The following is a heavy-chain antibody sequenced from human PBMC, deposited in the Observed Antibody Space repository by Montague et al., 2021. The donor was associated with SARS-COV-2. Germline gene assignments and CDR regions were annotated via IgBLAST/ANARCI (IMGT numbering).Heavy chain of an antibody. Sequence: SETLSLTCTVSGGSISSSNYYWGWIRQPPGKGLEWIGSIYYSGSTYYNPSLRSRATISVDTSKNQFSLKLSSVTAADTAMYYCASPTYYYDSSGSDAFDIWGQGTMVTVSS. V-gene: IGHV4-39*01. J-gene: IGHJ3*02. D-gene: IGHD3-22*01. CDR2: IYYSGST. CDR1: GGSISSSNYY. CDR3: ASPTYYYDSSGSDAFDI.